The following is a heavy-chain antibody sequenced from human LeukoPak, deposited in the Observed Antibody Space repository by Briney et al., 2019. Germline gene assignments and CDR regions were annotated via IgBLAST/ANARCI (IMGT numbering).Heavy chain of an antibody. D-gene: IGHD6-19*01. J-gene: IGHJ4*02. CDR1: GFTFSSYS. CDR2: ISGSGGST. Sequence: PGPSLTPSRAPSGFTFSSYSIRWVRHAPRKGLEWVSAISGSGGSTYYADSVKGRFTISRDDSNNTLYLQMNSLRAEDTAVYYCAKREGPVAGIILDFNYWGQGALVTVSS. V-gene: IGHV3-23*01. CDR3: AKREGPVAGIILDFNY.